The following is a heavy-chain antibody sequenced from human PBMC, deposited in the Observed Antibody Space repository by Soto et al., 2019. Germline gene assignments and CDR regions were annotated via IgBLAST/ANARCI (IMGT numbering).Heavy chain of an antibody. J-gene: IGHJ4*02. Sequence: PGGSLRLSCAASGFTFSSYAMHWVRQPPGKGLEWVAVISYDGSNKYYADSVKGRFTISRDNSKNTLYLQMNSLRAEDTAVYYCARDRPLEWLSAYFDYWGQGTLVTVSS. CDR1: GFTFSSYA. CDR3: ARDRPLEWLSAYFDY. D-gene: IGHD3-3*01. CDR2: ISYDGSNK. V-gene: IGHV3-30-3*01.